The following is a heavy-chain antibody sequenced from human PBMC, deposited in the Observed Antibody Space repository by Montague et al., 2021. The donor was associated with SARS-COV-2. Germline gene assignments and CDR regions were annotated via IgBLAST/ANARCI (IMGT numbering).Heavy chain of an antibody. CDR2: MYYSGST. J-gene: IGHJ6*02. D-gene: IGHD3-10*01. CDR1: GGSISSSNYY. CDR3: ARDDIVLQGVTKGMDV. V-gene: IGHV4-39*07. Sequence: SETLSLTYTVSGGSISSSNYYWGWIRQPPGKGLEWTGNMYYSGSTYYNPSLKSRATISIDTSKNQFSLKLSSVTAADTAVYYCARDDIVLQGVTKGMDVWGQGTTVTVSS.